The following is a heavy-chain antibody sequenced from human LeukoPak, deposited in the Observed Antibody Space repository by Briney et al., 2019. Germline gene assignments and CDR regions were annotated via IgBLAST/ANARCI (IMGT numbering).Heavy chain of an antibody. CDR3: ASPADRLTVYYGMDV. J-gene: IGHJ6*02. CDR2: IIPILGIA. V-gene: IGHV1-69*04. D-gene: IGHD4-17*01. Sequence: SVKVSCKASGGTFSSYAISWVRQAPGQGLEWVGRIIPILGIANYAQKFQGRVTITADKSTSTAYMELSSLRSEDTAVYYCASPADRLTVYYGMDVWGQGTTVTVSS. CDR1: GGTFSSYA.